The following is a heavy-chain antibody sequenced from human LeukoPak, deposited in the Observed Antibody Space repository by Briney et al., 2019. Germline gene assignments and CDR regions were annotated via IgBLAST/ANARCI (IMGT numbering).Heavy chain of an antibody. J-gene: IGHJ4*02. CDR3: ARDAARQLWLGAYYFDY. CDR1: GFTFSSYS. V-gene: IGHV3-21*01. CDR2: VSSSSSYI. Sequence: AGGSLRLSCAASGFTFSSYSMNWVRQAPGKGLEWVSSVSSSSSYIYYADSVKGRFTISRDYAKNSLYLQMNSLRAEDTAVYYCARDAARQLWLGAYYFDYWGQGTLVTVSS. D-gene: IGHD5-18*01.